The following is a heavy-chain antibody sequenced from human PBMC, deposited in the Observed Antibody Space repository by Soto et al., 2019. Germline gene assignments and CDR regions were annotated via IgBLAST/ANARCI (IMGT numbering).Heavy chain of an antibody. Sequence: SETLSLTCTVSGGSITTYQWSWIRQPPGKGLEWIGYIYHSGSTYYNPSLKSRVTISVDRSKNQFSLKLSSVTAADTAVYYCARGGVDYYDSSGYYFSTYYFDYWGQGTLVTVSS. J-gene: IGHJ4*02. CDR3: ARGGVDYYDSSGYYFSTYYFDY. CDR2: IYHSGST. CDR1: GGSITTYQ. V-gene: IGHV4-59*12. D-gene: IGHD3-22*01.